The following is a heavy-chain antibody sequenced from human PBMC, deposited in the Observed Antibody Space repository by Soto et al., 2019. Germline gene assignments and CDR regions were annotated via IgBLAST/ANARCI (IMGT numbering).Heavy chain of an antibody. CDR1: GGSISSYY. J-gene: IGHJ6*02. D-gene: IGHD3-9*01. V-gene: IGHV4-59*01. CDR3: ARDHRRYYDIVYYYYGMDV. CDR2: IYYSGST. Sequence: ETLSLTCTVSGGSISSYYWSWIRQPPGKGLEWIGYIYYSGSTNYNPSLKSRVTISVDTSKNQFSLKLSSVTAADTAVYYCARDHRRYYDIVYYYYGMDVWGQGTTVTVSS.